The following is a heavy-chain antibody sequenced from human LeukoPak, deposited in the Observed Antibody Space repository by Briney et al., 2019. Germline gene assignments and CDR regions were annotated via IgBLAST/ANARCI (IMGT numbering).Heavy chain of an antibody. Sequence: SVKVSCKASGGTFSSYAISWVRQAPGQGLEWMGGIIPIFGTANYAEKFQGRVTITTDESTSTAYMELSSLRSEDTAVYYCARVNLDRDSSGFAFDYWGQGTLVTVSS. V-gene: IGHV1-69*05. J-gene: IGHJ4*02. CDR3: ARVNLDRDSSGFAFDY. CDR1: GGTFSSYA. CDR2: IIPIFGTA. D-gene: IGHD3-22*01.